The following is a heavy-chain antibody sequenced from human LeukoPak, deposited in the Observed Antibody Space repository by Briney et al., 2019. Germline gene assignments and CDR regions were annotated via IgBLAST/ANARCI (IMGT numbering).Heavy chain of an antibody. CDR3: ASPLGRDGPLDY. J-gene: IGHJ4*02. D-gene: IGHD5-24*01. V-gene: IGHV5-51*01. CDR1: GYTFTGYY. CDR2: IYPGDSDT. Sequence: KVSCKASGYTFTGYYMHWVRQAPGQGLEWMGIIYPGDSDTRYSPSFQGQVTISTDKSISTAYLQWSSLKASDTAMYYCASPLGRDGPLDYWGQGTLVTVSS.